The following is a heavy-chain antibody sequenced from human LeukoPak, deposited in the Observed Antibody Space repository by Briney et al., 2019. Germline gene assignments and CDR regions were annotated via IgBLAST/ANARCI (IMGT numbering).Heavy chain of an antibody. CDR2: ITSGSSYR. V-gene: IGHV3-21*04. D-gene: IGHD3-16*01. CDR1: GFTFDDSG. Sequence: GGSLRLSCAASGFTFDDSGMSWVRQAPGKGLEWVSSITSGSSYRFYADFVKGRFTISIDNSKNTLYLQMNSLRAEDTAVYYCARRAGAYTHPYDYWGQGTLVTVSS. J-gene: IGHJ4*02. CDR3: ARRAGAYTHPYDY.